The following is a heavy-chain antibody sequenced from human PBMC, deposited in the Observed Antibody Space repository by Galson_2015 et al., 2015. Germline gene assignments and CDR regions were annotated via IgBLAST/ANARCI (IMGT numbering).Heavy chain of an antibody. D-gene: IGHD1-26*01. CDR1: GFTFSSYG. Sequence: SLRLSCAASGFTFSSYGMHWVRQAPGKGLEWVAVIWYDGSNKYYADSVKGRFTISGDNSKNTLYLQMNSLRAEDTAVYYCARDHEVGATQGYFDYWGQGTLVTVSS. CDR2: IWYDGSNK. J-gene: IGHJ4*02. V-gene: IGHV3-33*01. CDR3: ARDHEVGATQGYFDY.